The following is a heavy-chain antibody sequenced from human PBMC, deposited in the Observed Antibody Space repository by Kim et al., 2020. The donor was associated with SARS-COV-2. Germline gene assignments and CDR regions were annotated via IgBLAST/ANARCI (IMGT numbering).Heavy chain of an antibody. J-gene: IGHJ3*02. CDR2: INSDGSST. Sequence: GGSLRLSCAASGFTFSSYWMHWVRQAPGKGLVWVSRINSDGSSTSYADSVKGRFTISRDNAKNTLYLQMNSLRAEDTAVYYCAREGARYCSGGSCYSDAFDIWGQGTMVTVSS. V-gene: IGHV3-74*01. D-gene: IGHD2-15*01. CDR3: AREGARYCSGGSCYSDAFDI. CDR1: GFTFSSYW.